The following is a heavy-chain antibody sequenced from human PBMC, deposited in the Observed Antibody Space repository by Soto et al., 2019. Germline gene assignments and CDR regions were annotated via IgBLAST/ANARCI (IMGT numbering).Heavy chain of an antibody. CDR1: GGSISHYY. J-gene: IGHJ4*02. Sequence: SETLSLTCTVSGGSISHYYWGWIRQPPGKGLEWIGYIFYSGSTKYNPALKSRVSISVDTSKHQFSLELSSVTAADSAMYYCARVRGGSYYEGFDYWGQGTLVTVSS. D-gene: IGHD1-26*01. V-gene: IGHV4-59*01. CDR2: IFYSGST. CDR3: ARVRGGSYYEGFDY.